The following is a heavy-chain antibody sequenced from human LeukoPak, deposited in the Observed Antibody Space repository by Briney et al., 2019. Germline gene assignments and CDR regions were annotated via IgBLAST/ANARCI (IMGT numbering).Heavy chain of an antibody. V-gene: IGHV3-30*02. Sequence: SGGSLRLSCAASGFTFSSYGMYWVRQAPGKGLEWVAFIRYDGSNKYYADSVKGRFTISRDNSKNTLYLQMNSLRAEDTAVYYCARAPAYDSSGYYHRAFDIWGQGTMVTVSS. D-gene: IGHD3-22*01. CDR2: IRYDGSNK. J-gene: IGHJ3*02. CDR1: GFTFSSYG. CDR3: ARAPAYDSSGYYHRAFDI.